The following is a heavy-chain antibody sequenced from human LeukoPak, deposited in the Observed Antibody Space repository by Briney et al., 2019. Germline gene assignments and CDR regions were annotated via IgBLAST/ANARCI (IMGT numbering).Heavy chain of an antibody. CDR3: AKDRVTMVRGVKRRYNWFDP. J-gene: IGHJ5*02. D-gene: IGHD3-10*01. V-gene: IGHV3-23*01. CDR1: GFTFSNYY. Sequence: GGSLRLSCAASGFTFSNYYMSWVRQAPGKGLEWVSAISGSGDSIFYADSVKGRFTISRDNSKTTLYVQMNSLRAEDTAVYYCAKDRVTMVRGVKRRYNWFDPWGQGTLVTVSS. CDR2: ISGSGDSI.